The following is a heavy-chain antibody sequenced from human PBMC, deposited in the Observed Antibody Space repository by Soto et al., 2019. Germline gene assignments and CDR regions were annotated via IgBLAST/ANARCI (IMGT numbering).Heavy chain of an antibody. Sequence: WTWIRQTPGKGLEGIGEINHVVSTNYNLSLKSRATISVETSKNQFSLKLPSVTAANTAVYYGARLFRLGMNPWCQGTLVTVSS. CDR3: ARLFRLGMNP. V-gene: IGHV4-34*01. D-gene: IGHD7-27*01. CDR2: INHVVST. J-gene: IGHJ5*02.